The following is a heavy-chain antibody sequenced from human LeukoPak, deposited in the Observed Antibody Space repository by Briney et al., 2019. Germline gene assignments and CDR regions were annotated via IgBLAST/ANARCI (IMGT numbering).Heavy chain of an antibody. V-gene: IGHV3-23*01. D-gene: IGHD2-2*01. CDR1: GFTFSSYA. J-gene: IGHJ5*02. Sequence: GGSLRLSCAASGFTFSSYAMSWVRQAPGKGLEWVSAISGSGGSTYYADSVKGRFTISRDNSKNTLYLQMNSLRAEDTAVYYCAKGGGRIVVVPAAIYNWFDPWGQGTLVTVSS. CDR2: ISGSGGST. CDR3: AKGGGRIVVVPAAIYNWFDP.